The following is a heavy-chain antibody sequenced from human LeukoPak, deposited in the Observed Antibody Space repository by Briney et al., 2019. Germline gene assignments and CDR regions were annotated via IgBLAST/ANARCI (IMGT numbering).Heavy chain of an antibody. D-gene: IGHD3-22*01. V-gene: IGHV3-23*01. Sequence: GGSLRLSCAASGSTFSSYGMSWVRQAPGKGLEWVSAISGSGGSTYYADSVKGRFTISRDNSKNTLYLQMNSLRAEDTAVYYCAKARRDYDSSGYGYWGQGTLVTVSS. CDR1: GSTFSSYG. CDR2: ISGSGGST. CDR3: AKARRDYDSSGYGY. J-gene: IGHJ4*02.